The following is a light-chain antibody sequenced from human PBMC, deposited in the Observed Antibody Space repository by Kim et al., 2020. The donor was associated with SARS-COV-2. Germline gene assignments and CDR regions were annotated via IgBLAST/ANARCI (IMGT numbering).Light chain of an antibody. V-gene: IGLV3-19*01. CDR1: SLRSYY. CDR3: SSRDSNGYVL. Sequence: SSELTQDPAVSVALGQTVRITCQGDSLRSYYASWYQQKPGQAPIVVIPGKNNRPSGIPDRFSGSSSGNTASLTITGAQAEDEADYCCSSRDSNGYVLFGGGTKLTVL. CDR2: GKN. J-gene: IGLJ2*01.